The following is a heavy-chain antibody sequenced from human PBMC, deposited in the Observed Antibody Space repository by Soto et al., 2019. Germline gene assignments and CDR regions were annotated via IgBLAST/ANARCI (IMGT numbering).Heavy chain of an antibody. V-gene: IGHV1-2*04. J-gene: IGHJ6*02. CDR2: INPNSGGT. Sequence: QVQLVQSGAEVKKPGASVKVSCKASGYTFTGYYMHWVRQAPGQGLEWMGWINPNSGGTNYAQKFQGWVTMTRDTSISTAYMELSRLRSDDTAVYYCAREGKAAVYYYYGMDVWGQGTTVTVSS. CDR1: GYTFTGYY. D-gene: IGHD6-13*01. CDR3: AREGKAAVYYYYGMDV.